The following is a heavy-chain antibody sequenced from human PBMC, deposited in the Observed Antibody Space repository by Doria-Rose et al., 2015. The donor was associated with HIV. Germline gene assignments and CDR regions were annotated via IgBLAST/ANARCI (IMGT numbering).Heavy chain of an antibody. J-gene: IGHJ4*02. CDR3: ATGVTLDY. CDR2: ISSTSACI. D-gene: IGHD3-10*01. V-gene: IGHV3-21*01. Sequence: VQLVQSGGGLVRPGGSLRLSCATSGFTFSSHRINWVRQAPGKGLEWVSSISSTSACINYADSVRGRFTISRDNARSSLYLQMDSLRAEDTAIYYCATGVTLDYWGQGTLVTVSS. CDR1: GFTFSSHR.